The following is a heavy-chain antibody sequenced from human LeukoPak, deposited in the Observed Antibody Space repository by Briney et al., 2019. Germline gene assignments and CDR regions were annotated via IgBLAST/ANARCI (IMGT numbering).Heavy chain of an antibody. J-gene: IGHJ4*02. CDR3: AKVSSSWLAAPFDY. D-gene: IGHD2-15*01. Sequence: GGSLRLSCAASGFTFDDYAMHWVRQAPGKGLEWVSGISWNSGSIGYADSVKGRFTISRDNAKNSLYLQMNSLRAEDTALYYCAKVSSSWLAAPFDYWGQGTLVTVSS. CDR1: GFTFDDYA. CDR2: ISWNSGSI. V-gene: IGHV3-9*01.